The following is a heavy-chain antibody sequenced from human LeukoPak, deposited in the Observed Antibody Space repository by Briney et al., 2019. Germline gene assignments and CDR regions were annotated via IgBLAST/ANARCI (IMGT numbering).Heavy chain of an antibody. J-gene: IGHJ3*02. CDR3: ARSHIVVVTADAFDI. V-gene: IGHV3-74*01. CDR1: GFTFSSYW. D-gene: IGHD2-21*02. CDR2: INSDGSST. Sequence: GGSLRLSCAASGFTFSSYWMHWVRQAPGKGLVWVSRINSDGSSTSYADSVKGRFTISRDNAKNTLYLQMNSLRAEDTAVYYCARSHIVVVTADAFDIWGQGTMVTVSS.